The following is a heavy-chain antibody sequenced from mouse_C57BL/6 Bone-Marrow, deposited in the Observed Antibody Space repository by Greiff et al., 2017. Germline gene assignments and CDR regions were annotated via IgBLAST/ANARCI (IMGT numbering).Heavy chain of an antibody. J-gene: IGHJ2*01. CDR3: ARSWDYERNYFDY. CDR1: GYTFTSYG. V-gene: IGHV1-81*01. D-gene: IGHD2-4*01. Sequence: QVHVKQSGAELARPGASVKLSCKASGYTFTSYGISWVKQRTGQGLEWIGEIYPRSGNTYYNEKFKGKATLTADKSSSTAYMELRSLTSEDSAVYFCARSWDYERNYFDYWGQGTTLTVSS. CDR2: IYPRSGNT.